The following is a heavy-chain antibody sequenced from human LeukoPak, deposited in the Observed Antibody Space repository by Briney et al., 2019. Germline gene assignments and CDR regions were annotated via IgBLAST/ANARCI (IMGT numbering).Heavy chain of an antibody. J-gene: IGHJ3*02. V-gene: IGHV3-66*01. CDR1: GFTVSSNY. CDR3: ARFRLRLGELSLGDAFDI. Sequence: PGGSLRLSRAASGFTVSSNYMSWVRQAPGKGLEWVSVIYSGGSTYYADSVKGRFTISRNNSKNTLYLQMNSLRAEDTAVYYCARFRLRLGELSLGDAFDIWGQGTMVTVSS. D-gene: IGHD3-16*02. CDR2: IYSGGST.